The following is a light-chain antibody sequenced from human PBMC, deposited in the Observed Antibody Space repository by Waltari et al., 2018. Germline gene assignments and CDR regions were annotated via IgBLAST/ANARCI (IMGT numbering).Light chain of an antibody. J-gene: IGLJ2*01. V-gene: IGLV2-14*01. Sequence: QSALTQPTSVSGSLGQSITISCTGTSRDVGFYNYVSCYQQYPGKVPQLLIYDVSDRPSGFPTRSAGPKSGNTAALTISGLQADDEADYYGNAYAGSSYGVVGGGTKLTV. CDR3: NAYAGSSYGV. CDR1: SRDVGFYNY. CDR2: DVS.